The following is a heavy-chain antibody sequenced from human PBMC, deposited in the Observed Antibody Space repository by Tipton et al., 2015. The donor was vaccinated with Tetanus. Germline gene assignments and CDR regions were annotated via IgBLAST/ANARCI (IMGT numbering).Heavy chain of an antibody. D-gene: IGHD2/OR15-2a*01. CDR3: ARDWATITFIRGLGGYFDY. Sequence: SLRLSCAASGFTFGSYPMTWVRQAPGKGLQWVGGVSGTGGSTYYADSVRGRFTVSRDNSENYLYLQMNSLRAEDTAVYYCARDWATITFIRGLGGYFDYWSQGTLVTVSS. J-gene: IGHJ4*02. V-gene: IGHV3-23*01. CDR1: GFTFGSYP. CDR2: VSGTGGST.